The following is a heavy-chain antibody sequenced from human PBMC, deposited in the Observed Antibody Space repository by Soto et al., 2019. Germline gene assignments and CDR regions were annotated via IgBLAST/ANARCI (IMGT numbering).Heavy chain of an antibody. CDR3: ARILDTAGMDV. Sequence: QVQLVESGGGVVQPGRSLRLSCAASGFAFSTYGMHWVRQAPGKGLEWVAVIWYDGSKTYYADSVKGRFTISRDNSKNTLSLQLNSLRADDTAVYYCARILDTAGMDVWGQGTTVTVYS. J-gene: IGHJ6*02. D-gene: IGHD5-18*01. V-gene: IGHV3-33*01. CDR1: GFAFSTYG. CDR2: IWYDGSKT.